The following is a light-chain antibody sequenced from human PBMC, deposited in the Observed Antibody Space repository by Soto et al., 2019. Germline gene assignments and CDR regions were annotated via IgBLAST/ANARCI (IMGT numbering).Light chain of an antibody. CDR2: GAS. V-gene: IGKV3-15*01. J-gene: IGKJ1*01. CDR3: QQYNNWPPAWT. CDR1: QSFTSN. Sequence: EIVMTQSPATLSVSPGERATVSCRASQSFTSNLAWYQQKPGQAPRLLIYGASTRATGIPARFSGSGSGTEFTLTISSLQSEDFAVYYCQQYNNWPPAWTFGQGTKVEIK.